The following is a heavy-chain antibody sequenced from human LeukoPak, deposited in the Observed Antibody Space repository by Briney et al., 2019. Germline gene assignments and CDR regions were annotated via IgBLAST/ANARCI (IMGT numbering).Heavy chain of an antibody. D-gene: IGHD6-6*01. CDR2: ISGSGGST. Sequence: GGSLRLSCAASGFTFSSYAMSWVRQAPGKGLEWVSAISGSGGSTYYADSVKGRFTISGDNSKNTLYLQMNSLRAEDTAVYYCAKGFEYSSSGLLDYWGQGTLVTVSS. CDR1: GFTFSSYA. V-gene: IGHV3-23*01. J-gene: IGHJ4*02. CDR3: AKGFEYSSSGLLDY.